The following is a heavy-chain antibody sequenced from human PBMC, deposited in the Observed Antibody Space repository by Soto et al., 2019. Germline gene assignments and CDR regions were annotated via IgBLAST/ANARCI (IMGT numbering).Heavy chain of an antibody. J-gene: IGHJ4*02. D-gene: IGHD2-15*01. Sequence: PGGSLRLSCAASGFTFSSYGMHWVRQAPGKGLEWVAVISYDGSNKYYADSVKGRFTISRDNSKNTLYLQMDSLRAEDTAVYYCARGYCSGGSCYQFDYWGQGTLVTVSS. CDR3: ARGYCSGGSCYQFDY. CDR1: GFTFSSYG. CDR2: ISYDGSNK. V-gene: IGHV3-30*03.